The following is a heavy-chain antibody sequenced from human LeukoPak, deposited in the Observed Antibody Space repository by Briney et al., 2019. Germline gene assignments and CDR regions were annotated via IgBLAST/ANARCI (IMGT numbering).Heavy chain of an antibody. CDR3: VRDRELTY. V-gene: IGHV4-59*01. CDR2: IYNSGST. Sequence: PSETLSLTCTVSGGSMSIFYWSWIRQPPGKGLEWLGYIYNSGSTIYNPSLQSRVTISVDTSKNQFSLKLNSVTAADTAIYYCVRDRELTYWGPGTLVTVSS. CDR1: GGSMSIFY. J-gene: IGHJ4*02. D-gene: IGHD1-26*01.